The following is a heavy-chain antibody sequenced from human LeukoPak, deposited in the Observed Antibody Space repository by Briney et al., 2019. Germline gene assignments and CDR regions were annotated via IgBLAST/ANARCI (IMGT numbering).Heavy chain of an antibody. CDR1: GFTFNIYW. CDR2: IKPDGSEQ. J-gene: IGHJ4*02. D-gene: IGHD2-2*01. Sequence: GGSLRLSCAASGFTFNIYWMSWVRQAPGKGLEWVANIKPDGSEQYYVDSVKGRFTISRDNAKNALFLQMNSLRAEDTAVYYCARDGRWEKTPSCWGQGTLVTVSS. V-gene: IGHV3-7*01. CDR3: ARDGRWEKTPSC.